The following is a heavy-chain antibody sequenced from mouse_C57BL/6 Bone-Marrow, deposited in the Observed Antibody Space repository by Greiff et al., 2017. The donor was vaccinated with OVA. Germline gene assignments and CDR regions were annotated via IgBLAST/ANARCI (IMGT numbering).Heavy chain of an antibody. V-gene: IGHV1-69*01. CDR2: IDPSDSYT. Sequence: QVQLQQPGAELVMPGASVKLSCKASGYTFTSYWMHWVKQRPGQGLEWIGEIDPSDSYTNYNQKFKGKSTLTVDKSSSTAYMQLSSLTSEDSAVYYCARKRDGLDYWGQGTTLTVSS. CDR3: ARKRDGLDY. D-gene: IGHD1-1*01. CDR1: GYTFTSYW. J-gene: IGHJ2*01.